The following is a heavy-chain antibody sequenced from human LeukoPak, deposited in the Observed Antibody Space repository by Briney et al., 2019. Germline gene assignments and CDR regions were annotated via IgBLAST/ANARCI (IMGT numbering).Heavy chain of an antibody. J-gene: IGHJ4*02. V-gene: IGHV4-34*01. D-gene: IGHD5-12*01. CDR2: INHSGST. Sequence: TTSETLSLTCAVYGGSFSGYYWSWIRQPPGKGLEWIGEINHSGSTNYNPSLKSRVTISVGTSKNQFSLKLSSVTAADTAVYYCARGSRDGYRFDYWGQGTLVTVSS. CDR1: GGSFSGYY. CDR3: ARGSRDGYRFDY.